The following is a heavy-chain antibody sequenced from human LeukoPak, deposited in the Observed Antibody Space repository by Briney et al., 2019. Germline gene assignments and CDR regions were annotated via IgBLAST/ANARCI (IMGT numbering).Heavy chain of an antibody. CDR1: GASISGSGYY. V-gene: IGHV4-61*05. Sequence: SETLSLTCTVSGASISGSGYYWGWIRQPPGKGLEWIGYIYYSGSTNYNPSLKSRVTISVDTSKNQFSLKLSSVTAADTAVYYCASYITTAYYYYMDVWGKGTTVTVSS. J-gene: IGHJ6*03. D-gene: IGHD3-22*01. CDR3: ASYITTAYYYYMDV. CDR2: IYYSGST.